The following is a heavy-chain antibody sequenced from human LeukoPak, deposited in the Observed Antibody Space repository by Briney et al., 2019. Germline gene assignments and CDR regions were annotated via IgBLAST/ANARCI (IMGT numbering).Heavy chain of an antibody. Sequence: SETLSLTCTESGGSINSRSYYWGWIRQPPGKGLEWIGSIYYNGGTYYNPSDSGRVTISVDTSKNQFSLSLRSLTAADTAVYYCARSDYDILTGSIWAAFDIWGQGTRVTVSS. D-gene: IGHD3-9*01. V-gene: IGHV4-39*01. J-gene: IGHJ3*02. CDR2: IYYNGGT. CDR3: ARSDYDILTGSIWAAFDI. CDR1: GGSINSRSYY.